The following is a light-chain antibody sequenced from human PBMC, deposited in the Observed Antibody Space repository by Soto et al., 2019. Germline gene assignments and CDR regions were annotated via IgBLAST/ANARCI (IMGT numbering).Light chain of an antibody. CDR3: QNYHLSLGT. V-gene: IGKV1-27*01. CDR1: QDIINH. J-gene: IGKJ5*01. Sequence: DIQMTQSPSSLSASVGDTVTITCRASQDIINHLAWYQQRPGKVPNLLIYGASTLQSGVPSRFRGSGSGTHFTLTISSLQPEDVATYYCQNYHLSLGTFGQGTRLEIK. CDR2: GAS.